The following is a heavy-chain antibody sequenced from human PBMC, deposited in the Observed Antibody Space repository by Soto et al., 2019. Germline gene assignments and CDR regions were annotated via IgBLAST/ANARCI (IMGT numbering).Heavy chain of an antibody. CDR2: NSGNSANT. CDR1: GYTFTTYG. V-gene: IGHV1-18*04. J-gene: IGHJ4*02. Sequence: ASVKVSCKASGYTFTTYGLSWVRQAPGQGLDWMGWNSGNSANTKYAQKFPGRVTMITDTSTRTAYMELTHLRSDDTGVYYCARGGWFGESDSFYFDFWGQGALVTVS. D-gene: IGHD3-10*01. CDR3: ARGGWFGESDSFYFDF.